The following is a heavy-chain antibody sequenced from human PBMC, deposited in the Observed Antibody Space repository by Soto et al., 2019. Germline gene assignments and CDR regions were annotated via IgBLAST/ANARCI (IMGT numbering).Heavy chain of an antibody. J-gene: IGHJ4*02. CDR1: GFTFSSYG. CDR3: ARDPTSSKAVDY. V-gene: IGHV3-33*01. D-gene: IGHD2-2*01. CDR2: IWYDGSNK. Sequence: PGGSLRLSCGASGFTFSSYGMHWVRQAPGKGLEWVAVIWYDGSNKYYADSVKGRFTISRDNSKNTLYLQMNSLRAEDTAVYYCARDPTSSKAVDYWGQGTLVTVSS.